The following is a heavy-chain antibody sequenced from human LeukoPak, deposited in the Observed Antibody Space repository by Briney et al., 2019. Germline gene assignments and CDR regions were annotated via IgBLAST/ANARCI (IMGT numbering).Heavy chain of an antibody. CDR1: GFTFSSYG. D-gene: IGHD6-6*01. J-gene: IGHJ4*02. CDR2: IWYDGSNK. CDR3: AKGHTSSSYASNDY. V-gene: IGHV3-33*06. Sequence: GGSLRLSCAASGFTFSSYGMHWVRQAPGKGLEWVAVIWYDGSNKYYADSVKGRFTISRDNSKNTLYLQMNSLRAEDTAVYYCAKGHTSSSYASNDYWGQGALVTVSS.